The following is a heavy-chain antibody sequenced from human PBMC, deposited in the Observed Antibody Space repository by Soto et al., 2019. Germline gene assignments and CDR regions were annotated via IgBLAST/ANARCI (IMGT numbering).Heavy chain of an antibody. J-gene: IGHJ2*01. CDR1: GFSFRSHG. CDR3: ARSMHGDARALGGVLDL. Sequence: QVQLVESGGGVVQPGMSLRLSCAASGFSFRSHGMHWVRQAPGKGLEWVAVIWNDGSKKYYGDAVKGRVTISRDDSKDTLYLEVNDLIAEDTAVYHCARSMHGDARALGGVLDLWGRGSLLIVSS. D-gene: IGHD2-15*01. CDR2: IWNDGSKK. V-gene: IGHV3-33*01.